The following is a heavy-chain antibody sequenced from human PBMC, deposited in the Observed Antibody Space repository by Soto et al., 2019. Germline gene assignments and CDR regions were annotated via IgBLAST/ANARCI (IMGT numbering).Heavy chain of an antibody. D-gene: IGHD6-13*01. CDR3: ANMLSAGSSWYYYYGSEV. CDR2: ISGSGGST. Sequence: LSLSCPASGFTFRSHSMSWVRQAPGKGLEWVSAISGSGGSTYYADSVKGRFTISRDNSKNTLYLQMNSLRAEDTAVYYCANMLSAGSSWYYYYGSEVLGQQNTVNTSS. J-gene: IGHJ6*02. V-gene: IGHV3-23*01. CDR1: GFTFRSHS.